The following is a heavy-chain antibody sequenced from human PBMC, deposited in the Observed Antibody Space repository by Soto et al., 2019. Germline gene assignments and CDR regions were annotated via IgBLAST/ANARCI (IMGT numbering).Heavy chain of an antibody. J-gene: IGHJ4*02. Sequence: QVQLVQSGPEVKKPGASVRVSCMTSGYAFTSYGVNWVRQAPGQGLEWMGWIAPHSGRTTYLPKFQGRVTITADAATNTAYIEMGSLSSDDTGIYFCARAATGSYHSAYWGQGTVVTVSS. V-gene: IGHV1-18*04. CDR1: GYAFTSYG. CDR3: ARAATGSYHSAY. CDR2: IAPHSGRT. D-gene: IGHD3-10*01.